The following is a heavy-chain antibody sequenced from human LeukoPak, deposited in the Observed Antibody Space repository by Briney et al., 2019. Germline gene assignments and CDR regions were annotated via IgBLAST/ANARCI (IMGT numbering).Heavy chain of an antibody. J-gene: IGHJ4*02. Sequence: PSETLSLTCTVSGGSISGYSWSWIRQPPGKGLEYIGYIHYSGTANSTPSLRSRVTISVDTSKNQFSLTLTSVTAGDTAVYYCARHLVSSLPTGLDYWGQGALVTVSS. CDR3: ARHLVSSLPTGLDY. V-gene: IGHV4-59*08. D-gene: IGHD3-9*01. CDR2: IHYSGTA. CDR1: GGSISGYS.